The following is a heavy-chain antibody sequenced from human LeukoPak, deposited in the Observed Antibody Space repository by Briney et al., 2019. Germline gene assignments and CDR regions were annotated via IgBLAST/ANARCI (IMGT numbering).Heavy chain of an antibody. CDR1: GFTFSDYY. CDR2: ISSSGSTV. Sequence: GGSLRLSCAASGFTFSDYYMTWIRQAPGKGLEWLSYISSSGSTVYYADSVKGRFTISRDIAKNSVYLQMDSLRAEDTAVYHCAREGEQLLGNFDYWGQGTLVTVSA. J-gene: IGHJ4*02. CDR3: AREGEQLLGNFDY. V-gene: IGHV3-11*04. D-gene: IGHD1/OR15-1a*01.